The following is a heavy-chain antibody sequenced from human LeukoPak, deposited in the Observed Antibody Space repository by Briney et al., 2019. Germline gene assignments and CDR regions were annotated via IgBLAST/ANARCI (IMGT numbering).Heavy chain of an antibody. D-gene: IGHD1-1*01. Sequence: SETLSLTCTVSGGSISSSSYYWGWIRQPPGKGLEWIGSIYYSGSTYYNPSLKSRVTISVDTSKNQFSLKLSSVTAADTAVYYCARQGLQTTYDYWGQGTLVTVSS. CDR2: IYYSGST. CDR3: ARQGLQTTYDY. CDR1: GGSISSSSYY. J-gene: IGHJ4*02. V-gene: IGHV4-39*07.